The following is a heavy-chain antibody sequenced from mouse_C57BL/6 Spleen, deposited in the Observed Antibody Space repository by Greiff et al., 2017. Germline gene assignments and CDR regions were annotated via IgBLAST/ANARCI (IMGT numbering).Heavy chain of an antibody. CDR3: ARQGDDCAYYFDF. D-gene: IGHD2-4*01. V-gene: IGHV5-6*01. CDR1: GFTFSSYG. CDR2: ISSGGSYT. Sequence: EVQGVESGGDLVKPGGSLKLSCAASGFTFSSYGMSWVRQTPDKRLEWVATISSGGSYTYYPDSVKGRFTISRDNAKNTLYLQMSSLKSEETAMYYCARQGDDCAYYFDFWGQGTTLTVSS. J-gene: IGHJ2*01.